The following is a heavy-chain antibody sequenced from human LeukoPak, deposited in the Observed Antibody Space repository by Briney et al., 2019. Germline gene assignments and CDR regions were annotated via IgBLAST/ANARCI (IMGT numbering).Heavy chain of an antibody. J-gene: IGHJ5*02. CDR3: ARWSSSWLPNWFDP. CDR2: ISAYNGNT. CDR1: GYTFTSYG. Sequence: ASVKVSCKASGYTFTSYGISWVRQAPGQGLEWMGWISAYNGNTNYAQKLQGRVTMTTDISTSTAYMELRSLRSDDTAVYYCARWSSSWLPNWFDPWGQGTLVTVSS. V-gene: IGHV1-18*01. D-gene: IGHD6-13*01.